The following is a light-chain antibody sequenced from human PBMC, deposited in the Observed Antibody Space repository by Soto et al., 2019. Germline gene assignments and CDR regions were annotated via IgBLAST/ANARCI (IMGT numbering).Light chain of an antibody. V-gene: IGLV1-44*01. CDR1: TSNIGSNT. Sequence: QSVLTQPPSASGTPGQTVTISCSGSTSNIGSNTVNWYHQVPGPAPKLLIYTNNLRPSGVPDRFSASVSGTSASLAISHLQSEDEGDFYCAAWDGALNGVVFGGGTKVTVL. CDR3: AAWDGALNGVV. J-gene: IGLJ3*02. CDR2: TNN.